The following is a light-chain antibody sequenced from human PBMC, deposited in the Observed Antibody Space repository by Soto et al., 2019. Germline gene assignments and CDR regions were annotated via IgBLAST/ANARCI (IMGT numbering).Light chain of an antibody. J-gene: IGKJ3*01. CDR2: ATF. CDR3: QQSDNLPDFT. Sequence: DIQVTQSPPSLSASVGDRVTVTCQASQDSNTFLYWFQQRPGEAPKLLIYATFNLEPGVPSRFSGRQSGTDFILSISSLQPEDVRTYYCQQSDNLPDFTFGPGTKVNI. CDR1: QDSNTF. V-gene: IGKV1-33*01.